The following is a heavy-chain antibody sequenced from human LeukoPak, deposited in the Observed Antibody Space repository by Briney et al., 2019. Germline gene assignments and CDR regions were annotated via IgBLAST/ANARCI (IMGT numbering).Heavy chain of an antibody. CDR1: GFTFSTYA. CDR3: AKNRGAGSHYYHHMNV. CDR2: ISGSGGGT. D-gene: IGHD1-26*01. J-gene: IGHJ6*03. V-gene: IGHV3-23*01. Sequence: GGSLRLSCAASGFTFSTYAMSWVRQAAGKGLEWVSLISGSGGGTYYADSVKGRFTISRDNSKNTLYLQLNGLRVEDTAVYYCAKNRGAGSHYYHHMNVWGKGTTVTVSS.